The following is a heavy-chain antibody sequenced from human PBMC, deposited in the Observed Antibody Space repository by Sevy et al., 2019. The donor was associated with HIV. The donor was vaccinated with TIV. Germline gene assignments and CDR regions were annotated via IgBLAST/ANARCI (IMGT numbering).Heavy chain of an antibody. D-gene: IGHD3-3*01. CDR3: AKATDPDYDFWSGIDHYYYAMDV. J-gene: IGHJ6*02. Sequence: GGSLRLSCAASGFTFDDYAMHWVRQVPGKGLEWVSAISWNSNSIGYADSVKGRVTISRDNAKKSLYLQMNSLRTEDSALYYCAKATDPDYDFWSGIDHYYYAMDVWGQGTTVTVSS. V-gene: IGHV3-9*01. CDR2: ISWNSNSI. CDR1: GFTFDDYA.